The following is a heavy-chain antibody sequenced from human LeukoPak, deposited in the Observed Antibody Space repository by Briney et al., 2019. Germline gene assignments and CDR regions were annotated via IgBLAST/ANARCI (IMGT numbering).Heavy chain of an antibody. CDR3: AREVVTAISFDI. Sequence: ASVKVSCTASGGTFSSYAISWVRQAPGQGLEWMGRIIPILGIANYAQKFQGRVTITADKSTSTAYMELSSLRSEDTAVYYCAREVVTAISFDIWGQGTMVTVSS. CDR2: IIPILGIA. J-gene: IGHJ3*02. D-gene: IGHD2-21*02. V-gene: IGHV1-69*04. CDR1: GGTFSSYA.